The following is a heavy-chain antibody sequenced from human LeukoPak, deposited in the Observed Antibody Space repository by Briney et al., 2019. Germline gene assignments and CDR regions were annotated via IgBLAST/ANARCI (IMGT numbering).Heavy chain of an antibody. J-gene: IGHJ4*02. D-gene: IGHD6-19*01. Sequence: SETLSLTCAVYGGSFSGYYWSRIRQPPGKGLEWIGEINHSGSTNYNPSLKSRVTISVDTSKNQFSLKMSSVTPADTAVYYCARISGWLPDDYWGQGTLVTVSS. CDR3: ARISGWLPDDY. CDR1: GGSFSGYY. V-gene: IGHV4-34*01. CDR2: INHSGST.